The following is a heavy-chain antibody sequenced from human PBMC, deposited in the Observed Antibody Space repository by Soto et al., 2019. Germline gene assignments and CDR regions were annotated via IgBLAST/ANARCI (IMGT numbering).Heavy chain of an antibody. CDR3: AKIFSIPLPGPPPGMDV. D-gene: IGHD3-3*01. V-gene: IGHV3-23*01. CDR1: GFTFSSYA. J-gene: IGHJ6*02. CDR2: ISGSGGST. Sequence: AGGSLRLSCAASGFTFSSYAMSWVRQAPGKGLEWVSAISGSGGSTYYADSVKGRFTISRDNSKNTLYLQMNSLRAEDTAVYYCAKIFSIPLPGPPPGMDVWGQGTTVTVSS.